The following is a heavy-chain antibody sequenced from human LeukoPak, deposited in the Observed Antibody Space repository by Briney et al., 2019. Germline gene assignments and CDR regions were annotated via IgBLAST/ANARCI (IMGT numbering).Heavy chain of an antibody. CDR2: IKHDGSDK. J-gene: IGHJ6*03. Sequence: GGSLRLSCAASGFMFSSYWMSWVRQAPGKGLEWVANIKHDGSDKYYVDSVTGRFTISRDNAKNSLSLQMNSLRVENTAVYYCATICSTSCYGHYMDVWGKGTTVTVSS. CDR3: ATICSTSCYGHYMDV. D-gene: IGHD2-2*01. V-gene: IGHV3-7*01. CDR1: GFMFSSYW.